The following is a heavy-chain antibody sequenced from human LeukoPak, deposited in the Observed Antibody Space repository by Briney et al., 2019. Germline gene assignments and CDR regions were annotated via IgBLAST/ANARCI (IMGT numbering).Heavy chain of an antibody. Sequence: ASVKVSCKASGYTFTGYYMHWVRQAPGQGLEWMGWINPNSGGTNYAQEFQGWVTMTRDTSISTAYMELSRLRSDDTAVYYCARGQQWLPMDVWGQGTTVTVSS. J-gene: IGHJ6*02. D-gene: IGHD6-19*01. CDR2: INPNSGGT. V-gene: IGHV1-2*04. CDR1: GYTFTGYY. CDR3: ARGQQWLPMDV.